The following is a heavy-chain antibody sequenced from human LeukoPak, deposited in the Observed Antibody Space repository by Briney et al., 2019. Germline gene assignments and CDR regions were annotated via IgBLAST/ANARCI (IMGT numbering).Heavy chain of an antibody. J-gene: IGHJ4*02. CDR1: GGSISSYY. D-gene: IGHD3-3*01. Sequence: SETLSLTCTVSGGSISSYYWSWIRQPPGKGLGWIGYIYYSGSTNYNPSLKSRVTISVDTSKNQFSLRLSSVTAADTAVYYCARGHYDFWSGYYLPQPYYFDYWGQGTLVTVSS. CDR2: IYYSGST. V-gene: IGHV4-59*08. CDR3: ARGHYDFWSGYYLPQPYYFDY.